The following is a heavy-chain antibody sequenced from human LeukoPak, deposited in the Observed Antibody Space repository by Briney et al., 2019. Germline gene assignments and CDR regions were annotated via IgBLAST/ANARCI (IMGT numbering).Heavy chain of an antibody. D-gene: IGHD3-22*01. J-gene: IGHJ4*02. CDR1: GGSISSYY. Sequence: SETLSLTCTVSGGSISSYYWSWIRQPPGKGLEWIGYIYYSGSTNYNPSLKSRVTISVDTSKNQFSLKLSSVTAADTAVYYCARGFGYYDSSGYTILWGQGTLVTVSS. CDR3: ARGFGYYDSSGYTIL. CDR2: IYYSGST. V-gene: IGHV4-59*12.